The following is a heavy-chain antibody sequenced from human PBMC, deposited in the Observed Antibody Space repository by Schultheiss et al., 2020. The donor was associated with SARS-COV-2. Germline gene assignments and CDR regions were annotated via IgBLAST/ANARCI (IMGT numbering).Heavy chain of an antibody. Sequence: SETLSLTCTVSGGSISSYYWGWIRQPPGKGLEWIGEINHSGSTNYNPSLKSRVTISVDTSKNQFSLRLTSVTAADTAVFYCARGPEAPYQLLSRRPRLRRSFDYWGQGTLVTVSS. CDR1: GGSISSYY. CDR2: INHSGST. J-gene: IGHJ4*02. D-gene: IGHD2-2*01. V-gene: IGHV4-34*01. CDR3: ARGPEAPYQLLSRRPRLRRSFDY.